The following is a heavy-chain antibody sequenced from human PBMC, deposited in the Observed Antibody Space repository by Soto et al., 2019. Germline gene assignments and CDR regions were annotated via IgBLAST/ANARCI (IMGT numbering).Heavy chain of an antibody. V-gene: IGHV1-18*01. CDR2: ISAHNGNT. CDR3: ARGRYGDY. J-gene: IGHJ4*02. Sequence: QVHLVQSGAEGKKPGASVKVSCKGSGYGFTTYGITWVRQAPGQGLEWMAWISAHNGNTNYAQKLQGRVTVTRDTSTSTAYMELRSLRSDDTAVYYCARGRYGDYWGQGALVTASS. D-gene: IGHD1-1*01. CDR1: GYGFTTYG.